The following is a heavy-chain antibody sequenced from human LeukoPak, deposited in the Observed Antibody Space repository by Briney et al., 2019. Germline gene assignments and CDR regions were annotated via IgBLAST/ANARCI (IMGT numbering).Heavy chain of an antibody. CDR3: ARGPGDSGPTDY. CDR1: GGSFSGYY. V-gene: IGHV4-34*01. Sequence: SETLSLTCAVYGGSFSGYYWSWIRQPPGKGLEWIGEINHSGSTNYNPSLKSRVTISVDTSKNQFSLKLSSETAADTAVYYCARGPGDSGPTDYWGQGTLVTVSS. D-gene: IGHD5-12*01. CDR2: INHSGST. J-gene: IGHJ4*02.